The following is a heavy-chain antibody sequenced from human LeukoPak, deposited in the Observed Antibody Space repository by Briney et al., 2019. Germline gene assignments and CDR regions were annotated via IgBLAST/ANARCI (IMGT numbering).Heavy chain of an antibody. CDR3: ARDGAAAGVDY. D-gene: IGHD6-13*01. V-gene: IGHV3-43*01. CDR2: VSVDGDTK. J-gene: IGHJ4*02. Sequence: GGSLRLSCAASGFTFDDFPMHWVRQQPGKGLEWVSLVSVDGDTKYYADSVRGRFTISRDNAKNTLYLQMNSLRAEDTAVYYCARDGAAAGVDYWGQGTLVTVPS. CDR1: GFTFDDFP.